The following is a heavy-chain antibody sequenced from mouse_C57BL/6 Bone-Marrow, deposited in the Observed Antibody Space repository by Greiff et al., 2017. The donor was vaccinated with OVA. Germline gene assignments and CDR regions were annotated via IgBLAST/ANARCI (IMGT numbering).Heavy chain of an antibody. CDR3: ARSYDGCSWFAY. V-gene: IGHV2-2*01. Sequence: QVQLKESGPGLVQPSQSLSITCTASGFSLTSYGVHWVRQSPGKGLEWLGVIWSGGSTDYNAAFISRLSISKDNSKSQVFFKMNSLQADDTAIYYCARSYDGCSWFAYWGQGTLVTVSA. CDR1: GFSLTSYG. D-gene: IGHD2-3*01. CDR2: IWSGGST. J-gene: IGHJ3*01.